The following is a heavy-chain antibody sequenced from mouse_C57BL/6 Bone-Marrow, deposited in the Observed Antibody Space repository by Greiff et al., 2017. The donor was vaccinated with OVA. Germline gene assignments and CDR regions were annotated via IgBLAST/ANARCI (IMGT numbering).Heavy chain of an antibody. V-gene: IGHV14-3*01. CDR1: GFNIKNTY. Sequence: EVQVVESVAELVRPGASVKLSCTASGFNIKNTYMHWVKQRPEQGLEWIGRIDPANGNTKYAPKFQGKATITADTSSNTAYLQLSSLTSEDTAIYYCARCTPYYYGSSYTTYWYFDVWGTGTTVTVSS. CDR3: ARCTPYYYGSSYTTYWYFDV. D-gene: IGHD1-1*01. CDR2: IDPANGNT. J-gene: IGHJ1*03.